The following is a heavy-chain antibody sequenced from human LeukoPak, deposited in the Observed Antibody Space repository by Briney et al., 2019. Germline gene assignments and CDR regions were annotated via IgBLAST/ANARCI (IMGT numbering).Heavy chain of an antibody. Sequence: PGGSLRPSCAAPGFTFSSYAMSWVRQAPGKGLEWVSAISGSGGSTYYADSVKGRFTISRDNSKNTLYLQMNSLRAEDTAVYYCAKDLYCSGGSCYRTVTDAFDIWGQGTMVTVSS. V-gene: IGHV3-23*01. CDR2: ISGSGGST. CDR3: AKDLYCSGGSCYRTVTDAFDI. J-gene: IGHJ3*02. CDR1: GFTFSSYA. D-gene: IGHD2-15*01.